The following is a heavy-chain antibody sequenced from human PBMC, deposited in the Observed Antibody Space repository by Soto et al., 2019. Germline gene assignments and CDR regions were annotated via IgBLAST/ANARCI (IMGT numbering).Heavy chain of an antibody. V-gene: IGHV3-33*01. CDR1: GFTFSSYG. J-gene: IGHJ6*02. Sequence: GGSLRLSCAASGFTFSSYGMHWVRQAPGKGLEWLAVIWYDGSNKYYADSVKGRFTISRDNSKNTLYLQMNSLRAEDTAVYYCARELAAAGHYYYYYNGMDVWGQGTTVTVSS. CDR2: IWYDGSNK. CDR3: ARELAAAGHYYYYYNGMDV. D-gene: IGHD6-13*01.